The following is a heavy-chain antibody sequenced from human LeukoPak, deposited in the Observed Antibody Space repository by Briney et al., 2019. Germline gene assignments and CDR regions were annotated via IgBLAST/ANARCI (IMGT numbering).Heavy chain of an antibody. CDR3: ARYLYGDIVDY. Sequence: PSETLSLTCTVSGGSISSGDYYWSWIRQPPGKGLEWIGYIYYSGSTYYNPSLESRVTISVDTSKNQFSLKLSSVTAADTAVYYCARYLYGDIVDYWGQGTLVTVSS. CDR2: IYYSGST. V-gene: IGHV4-30-4*01. D-gene: IGHD5-12*01. J-gene: IGHJ4*02. CDR1: GGSISSGDYY.